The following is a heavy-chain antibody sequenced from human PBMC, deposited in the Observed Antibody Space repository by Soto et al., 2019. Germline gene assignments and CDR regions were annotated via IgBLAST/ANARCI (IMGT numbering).Heavy chain of an antibody. J-gene: IGHJ4*02. CDR3: ARDFRIAAEGTSFFPDY. V-gene: IGHV3-11*05. D-gene: IGHD6-13*01. CDR1: GFTFSDYY. Sequence: GGSLRLSCAASGFTFSDYYMSWIRQAPGKGLEWVSYISSSSTYTNYADSVKGRFTISRDNAKKSLYLQMNSLRAEDTAVYYCARDFRIAAEGTSFFPDYWGQGTLVTVS. CDR2: ISSSSTYT.